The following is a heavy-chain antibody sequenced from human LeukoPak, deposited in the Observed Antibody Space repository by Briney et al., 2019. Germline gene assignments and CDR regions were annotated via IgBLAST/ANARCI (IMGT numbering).Heavy chain of an antibody. J-gene: IGHJ6*03. CDR1: GYTFTDYY. CDR2: INPNSGDT. V-gene: IGHV1-2*02. Sequence: ASVKVSCKASGYTFTDYYMHWVRQAPGQGLEWMGWINPNSGDTKYARKFQGRVTMTRDMSITIAYMEVSRLRSDDTAVYYCARDTARITIFGVAKYMDVWGKGTTVTVSS. D-gene: IGHD3-3*01. CDR3: ARDTARITIFGVAKYMDV.